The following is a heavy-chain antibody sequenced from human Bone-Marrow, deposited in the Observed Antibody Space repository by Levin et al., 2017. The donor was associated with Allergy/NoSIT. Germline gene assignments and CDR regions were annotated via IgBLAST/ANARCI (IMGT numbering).Heavy chain of an antibody. D-gene: IGHD3-16*01. Sequence: GGSLRLSCGASGFTFNTYAMTWVRQVAGKGLEWVSYIDSTTSYKFYAESVKGRFTISRDNAKNSLYLQMNNLRAEDTGVYFCARDLRSVAASGWGQGTLVTVSS. V-gene: IGHV3-21*06. J-gene: IGHJ4*02. CDR2: IDSTTSYK. CDR3: ARDLRSVAASG. CDR1: GFTFNTYA.